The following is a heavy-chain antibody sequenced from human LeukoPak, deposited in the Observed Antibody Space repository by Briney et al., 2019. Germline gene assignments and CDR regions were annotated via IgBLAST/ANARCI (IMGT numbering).Heavy chain of an antibody. D-gene: IGHD5-24*01. Sequence: SETLSLTCTVSGGSISSYYWSWIRQPPGKGLEWIGYIYYSGSTNYNPSLKSRVTISVDTSKNQFSLMLSSVTAADTAVYYCARHRGDGYNWDYWGQGTLVTVSS. CDR2: IYYSGST. V-gene: IGHV4-59*08. J-gene: IGHJ4*02. CDR1: GGSISSYY. CDR3: ARHRGDGYNWDY.